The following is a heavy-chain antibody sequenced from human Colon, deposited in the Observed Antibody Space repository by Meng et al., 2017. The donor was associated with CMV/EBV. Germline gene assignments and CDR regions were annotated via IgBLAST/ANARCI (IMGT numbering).Heavy chain of an antibody. CDR3: ASGPRSGSY. CDR2: INGDGSRQ. V-gene: IGHV3-7*01. CDR1: GFTFSDHA. J-gene: IGHJ4*02. Sequence: GESLKISCAASGFTFSDHAMSWVRQAPGKGLEWVGNINGDGSRQDYVDSVEGRFTMIRDNARNSLYLQMNRLRAEDTGVYYCASGPRSGSYWGQGTLVTVSS. D-gene: IGHD2-15*01.